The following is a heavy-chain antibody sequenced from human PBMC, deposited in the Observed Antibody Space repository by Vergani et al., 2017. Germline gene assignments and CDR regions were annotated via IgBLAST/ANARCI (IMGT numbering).Heavy chain of an antibody. J-gene: IGHJ4*02. D-gene: IGHD5-18*01. V-gene: IGHV4-59*01. CDR1: GGSLSSYY. Sequence: QVQLQESGPGLVKPSDTLSLTCTVSGGSLSSYYWSWIRQPPGSGLEWIGYIYYSGSTNYHPSLKSRVTISVDTSKNQFSLKLSSVPAADTAVYYCARADTARVQDYWGQGTLVTVSS. CDR2: IYYSGST. CDR3: ARADTARVQDY.